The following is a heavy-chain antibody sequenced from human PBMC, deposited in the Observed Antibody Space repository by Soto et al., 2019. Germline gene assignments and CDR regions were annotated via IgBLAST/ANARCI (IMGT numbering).Heavy chain of an antibody. Sequence: PGGSLRLSSGAYGFTFSGYAMSWVRQAPGKELEWVSAISGNGADTSYADAVRGWFTISRDNSKDTLFLQMNSLRADDSPVYYCGKERRASGWFACRYWAQGILVTDSS. D-gene: IGHD6-19*01. J-gene: IGHJ4*02. CDR1: GFTFSGYA. V-gene: IGHV3-23*01. CDR2: ISGNGADT. CDR3: GKERRASGWFACRY.